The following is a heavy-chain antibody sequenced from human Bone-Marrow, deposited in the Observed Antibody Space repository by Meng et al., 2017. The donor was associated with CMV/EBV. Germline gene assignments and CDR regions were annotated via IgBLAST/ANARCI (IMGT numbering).Heavy chain of an antibody. J-gene: IGHJ5*01. CDR2: TYYRSRWFN. Sequence: DSVSSHSAAWHWIRQSPSRGLEWLGRTYYRSRWFNDFAVSVRSRVTINSDTSKNQFSLHLTSVTPEDTALYFCARNPGTSQTWFDSWGQGTLVTVSS. CDR1: DSVSSHSAA. V-gene: IGHV6-1*01. D-gene: IGHD1-7*01. CDR3: ARNPGTSQTWFDS.